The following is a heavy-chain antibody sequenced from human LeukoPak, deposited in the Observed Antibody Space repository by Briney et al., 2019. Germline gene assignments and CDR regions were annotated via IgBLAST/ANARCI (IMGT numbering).Heavy chain of an antibody. V-gene: IGHV7-4-1*02. CDR3: ARVGYGSGSYAYWFDP. D-gene: IGHD3-10*01. CDR2: INTNTGNP. CDR1: GYAFIDYA. Sequence: GASVKVSCKASGYAFIDYAINWVRQAPGQGLEWMGWINTNTGNPTYAQGFTGRFVFSLDTSVSTAYLQISSLKAEDTAVYYCARVGYGSGSYAYWFDPWGQGTLVTVSS. J-gene: IGHJ5*02.